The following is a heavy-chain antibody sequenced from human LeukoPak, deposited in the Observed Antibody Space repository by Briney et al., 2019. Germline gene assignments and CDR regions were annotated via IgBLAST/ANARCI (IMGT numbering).Heavy chain of an antibody. CDR3: ATAGIQLWLRSGDAFDI. Sequence: ASVKVSCKVSGYTLTELSMHWVRQAPGKGLEWMGGFDPEDGETIYARKFQGRVTMTEDTSTDTAYMELSSLRSEDTAVYYCATAGIQLWLRSGDAFDIWGQGTMVTVSS. V-gene: IGHV1-24*01. CDR1: GYTLTELS. D-gene: IGHD5-18*01. CDR2: FDPEDGET. J-gene: IGHJ3*02.